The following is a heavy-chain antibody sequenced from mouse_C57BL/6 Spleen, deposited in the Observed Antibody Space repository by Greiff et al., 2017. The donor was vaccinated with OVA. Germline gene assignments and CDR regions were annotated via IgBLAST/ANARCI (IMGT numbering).Heavy chain of an antibody. CDR2: IDPSDSYT. Sequence: QVQLQQPGAELVKPGASVKLSCKASGYTFTSYWMQWVKQRPGQGLEWIGEIDPSDSYTNYNQKFKGKATLPVDTSSSTAYMQLSSLTSGDAAVYYCERRVEDYWGEGTTLTISS. V-gene: IGHV1-50*01. CDR1: GYTFTSYW. J-gene: IGHJ2*01. CDR3: ERRVEDY.